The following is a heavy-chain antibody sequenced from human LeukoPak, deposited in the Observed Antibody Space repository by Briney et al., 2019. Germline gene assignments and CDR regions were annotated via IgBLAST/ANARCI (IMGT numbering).Heavy chain of an antibody. CDR2: IWYDGSNK. CDR3: AREARGTNYYYGMDV. J-gene: IGHJ6*02. D-gene: IGHD2-15*01. CDR1: GFTFSSYA. Sequence: GGSLRLSCAASGFTFSSYAMSWVRQAPGKGLEWVAVIWYDGSNKYYADSVKGRFTISRDNSKNTLYLQMNSLRAEDTAVYYCAREARGTNYYYGMDVWGQGTTVTVSS. V-gene: IGHV3-33*08.